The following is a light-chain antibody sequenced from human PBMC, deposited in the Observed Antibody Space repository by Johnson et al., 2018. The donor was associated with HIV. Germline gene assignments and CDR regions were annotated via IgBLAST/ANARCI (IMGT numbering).Light chain of an antibody. CDR2: ENN. V-gene: IGLV1-51*02. J-gene: IGLJ1*01. CDR3: GIWHSSLSAGGV. CDR1: SCDIGNNY. Sequence: QSVLTQPPSVSAAPGQKVTISCSGNSCDIGNNYVSCHQQLPGTAPKLLIYENNKRPSGIPDRFSGSKSATSATLGITGLQPGDEADYYCGIWHSSLSAGGVFGTGTKVTVL.